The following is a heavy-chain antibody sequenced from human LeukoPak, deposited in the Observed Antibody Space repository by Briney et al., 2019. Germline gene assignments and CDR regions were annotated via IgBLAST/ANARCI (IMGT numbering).Heavy chain of an antibody. CDR2: IWYDGSHK. J-gene: IGHJ4*02. Sequence: PGGSLRLSCAASGFTFSRYAMHWVRQAPGKGLEWVAVIWYDGSHKSYAESVKGRFTISRDNSINTLYLQMNSLRADDTAVYYCARRCSGSSCYYGDYWGQGTLVTVSS. V-gene: IGHV3-33*01. CDR3: ARRCSGSSCYYGDY. CDR1: GFTFSRYA. D-gene: IGHD2-2*01.